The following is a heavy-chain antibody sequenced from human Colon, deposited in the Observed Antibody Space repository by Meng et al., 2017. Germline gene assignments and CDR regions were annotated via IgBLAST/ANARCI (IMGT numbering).Heavy chain of an antibody. V-gene: IGHV4-59*01. D-gene: IGHD2-15*01. CDR3: ARGLFGGKPSYWYFDL. J-gene: IGHJ2*01. CDR2: IYYSGST. CDR1: GGSISSYY. Sequence: GSLRLSCTVSGGSISSYYWSWIRQPPGKGLEWIGYIYYSGSTNYNPSLKSRVTISVDTSKNQFSLKLSSVTAADTAVYYCARGLFGGKPSYWYFDLWGRGTLVTVSS.